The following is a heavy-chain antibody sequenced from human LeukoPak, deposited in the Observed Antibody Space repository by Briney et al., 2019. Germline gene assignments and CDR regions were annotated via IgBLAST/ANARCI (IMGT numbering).Heavy chain of an antibody. Sequence: ASVKVSCKASGGTFSSYAISWVRQAPGQGLEWMGWISAYNGNTNYAQKLQGRVTMTTDTSTSTAYMELRSLRSDDTAVYYCARAKVVPAGRYGMDVWGQGTTVTVSS. CDR1: GGTFSSYA. J-gene: IGHJ6*02. D-gene: IGHD2-2*01. CDR3: ARAKVVPAGRYGMDV. V-gene: IGHV1-18*01. CDR2: ISAYNGNT.